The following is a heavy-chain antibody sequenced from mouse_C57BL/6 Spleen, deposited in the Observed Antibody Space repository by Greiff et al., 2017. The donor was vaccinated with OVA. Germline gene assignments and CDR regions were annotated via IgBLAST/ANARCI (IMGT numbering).Heavy chain of an antibody. J-gene: IGHJ3*01. CDR3: ARNRSPYYYGSSSFAY. CDR1: GFTFSSYA. Sequence: EVKLVESGGGLVKPGGSLKLPCAASGFTFSSYAMSWVHQTPEKRLEWVVTISDGDGGTNYTDNVKGRVTFSRDNAKNNPYLQLSHLKSEDTAMYYCARNRSPYYYGSSSFAYWGQGTLVTVSA. D-gene: IGHD1-1*01. CDR2: ISDGDGGT. V-gene: IGHV5-4*03.